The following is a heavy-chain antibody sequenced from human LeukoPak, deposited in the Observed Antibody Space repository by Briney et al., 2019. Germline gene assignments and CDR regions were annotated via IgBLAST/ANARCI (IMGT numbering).Heavy chain of an antibody. V-gene: IGHV3-23*01. D-gene: IGHD5-18*01. CDR1: GFTFNNYI. CDR2: ISGSGGST. CDR3: AKGVDTATPGYYYYMDV. J-gene: IGHJ6*03. Sequence: GGSLRLSCAASGFTFNNYIMNWVRQAPGKGLEWVSAISGSGGSTYYADSVKGRFTISRDNSKNTLYLQMNSLRAEDTAVYYCAKGVDTATPGYYYYMDVWGKGTTVTISS.